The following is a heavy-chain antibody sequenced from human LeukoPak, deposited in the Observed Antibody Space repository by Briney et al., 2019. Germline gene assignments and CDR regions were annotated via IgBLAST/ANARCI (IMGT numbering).Heavy chain of an antibody. CDR3: ARTPRGYYYYFDY. V-gene: IGHV4-59*13. D-gene: IGHD3-22*01. CDR2: IYHSGST. Sequence: TSETLSLTCTVSGVSITTYYWSWIRQPPGKGLEWIGYIYHSGSTNYNPSLKSRVTISVDTSKNQFSLKLSSVTAADTAVYYCARTPRGYYYYFDYWGQGTLVTVSS. CDR1: GVSITTYY. J-gene: IGHJ4*02.